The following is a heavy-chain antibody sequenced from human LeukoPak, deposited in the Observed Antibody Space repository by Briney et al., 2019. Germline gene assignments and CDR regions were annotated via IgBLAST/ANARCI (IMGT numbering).Heavy chain of an antibody. V-gene: IGHV1-69*13. J-gene: IGHJ6*02. D-gene: IGHD3-3*01. CDR1: GGTFSSYA. Sequence: SVKVSCKASGGTFSSYAISWVRQAPGQGLEWMGGIIPIFGTANYAQKFQGRVTITADESTSTAYMELSSLRSEDTAVYYCARAAYDFWSGYPSPMDVWGQGTTVAVSS. CDR3: ARAAYDFWSGYPSPMDV. CDR2: IIPIFGTA.